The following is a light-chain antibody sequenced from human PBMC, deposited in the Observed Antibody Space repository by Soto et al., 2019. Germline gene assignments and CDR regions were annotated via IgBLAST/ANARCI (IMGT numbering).Light chain of an antibody. V-gene: IGKV3D-20*02. CDR2: DAS. J-gene: IGKJ5*01. Sequence: EIVMTQSPATLSVSPVERATLSCRASQSLNRRYLAWYQQKPGQAPRLLIYDASRRATGIPDRFSGSGSGTDFTLTISRLEPEDFAVYYCQQCGSSSTFGQGTRLEI. CDR3: QQCGSSST. CDR1: QSLNRRY.